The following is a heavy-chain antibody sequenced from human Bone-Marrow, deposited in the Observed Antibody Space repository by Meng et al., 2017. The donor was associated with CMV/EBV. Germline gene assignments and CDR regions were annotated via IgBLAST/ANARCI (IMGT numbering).Heavy chain of an antibody. V-gene: IGHV3-48*03. CDR1: GFTFSSYE. CDR2: ISSSGSTI. J-gene: IGHJ6*02. CDR3: ARGDEENYYYYGMDV. Sequence: GESLKISCAASGFTFSSYEMNWVRQAPGKGLEWVSYISSSGSTIYYADSVKGRFTISRDNAKNSLYLQMNSLRAEDTAVYYCARGDEENYYYYGMDVWGQGTTVTVSS.